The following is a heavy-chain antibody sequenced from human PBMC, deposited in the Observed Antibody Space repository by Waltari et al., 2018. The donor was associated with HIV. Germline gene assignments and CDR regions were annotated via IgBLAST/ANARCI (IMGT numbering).Heavy chain of an antibody. D-gene: IGHD3-22*01. Sequence: QVTLKESGPVLVKPTETLTLTCTVSGFSLSNARMGVSWIRQPPGKALEWLAHIFSNDEKSYSTSLKSRLTISKDTSKSQVVLTMTNMDPVDTATYYCARILTVEDSSGYYDDAFDIWGQGTMVTVSS. CDR3: ARILTVEDSSGYYDDAFDI. V-gene: IGHV2-26*01. J-gene: IGHJ3*02. CDR1: GFSLSNARMG. CDR2: IFSNDEK.